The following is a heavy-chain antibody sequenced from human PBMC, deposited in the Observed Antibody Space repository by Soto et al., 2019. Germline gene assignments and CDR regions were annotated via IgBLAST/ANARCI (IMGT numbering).Heavy chain of an antibody. Sequence: GGSLRLSCEASGFIFSTYGMNWVRQAPGKGLEWVAYISSSSGTIYYAHSVKGRFTISRENAKNSLFLQMDSLRAEDTAAYYCARGYGDPDRTGYYYYMDVWGKGTTVTVSS. D-gene: IGHD4-17*01. CDR1: GFIFSTYG. CDR3: ARGYGDPDRTGYYYYMDV. J-gene: IGHJ6*03. CDR2: ISSSSGTI. V-gene: IGHV3-48*01.